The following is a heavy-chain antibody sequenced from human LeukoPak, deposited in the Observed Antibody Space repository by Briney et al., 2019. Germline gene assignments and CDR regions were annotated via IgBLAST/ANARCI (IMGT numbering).Heavy chain of an antibody. D-gene: IGHD1-26*01. CDR2: ISSHGGST. CDR1: GIIFSNYA. V-gene: IGHV3-64*01. J-gene: IGHJ2*01. Sequence: PGGSLRLSCAASGIIFSNYAMHWVRQGPGKGLECISTISSHGGSTYYAKSVKGRFTISRDNSKNTLYLQMGSLRAEDMAVYYCARGRQGAKTRYFDLWGRGTRVTISS. CDR3: ARGRQGAKTRYFDL.